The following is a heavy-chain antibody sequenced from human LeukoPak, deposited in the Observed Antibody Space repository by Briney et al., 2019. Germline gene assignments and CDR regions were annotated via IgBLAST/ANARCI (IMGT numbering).Heavy chain of an antibody. CDR1: GFTFSSYE. J-gene: IGHJ4*02. CDR3: ARAVVPAAIEYYFDY. V-gene: IGHV3-48*03. Sequence: PGGSLRLSCAASGFTFSSYEMNWVRQAPGKGLEWVSYISSSGSTIYYADSAKGRFTISRDNAKNSLYLQMNSLRAEDTAVYYCARAVVPAAIEYYFDYWGQGTLVTVSS. CDR2: ISSSGSTI. D-gene: IGHD2-2*02.